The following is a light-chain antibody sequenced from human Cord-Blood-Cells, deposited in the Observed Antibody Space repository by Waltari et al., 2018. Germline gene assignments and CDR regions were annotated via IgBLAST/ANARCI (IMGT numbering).Light chain of an antibody. J-gene: IGLJ2*01. CDR2: GNS. CDR1: TPNLRAGIA. CDR3: QSYDSSLSGVV. Sequence: QSVLTPPPSVSGAPGQRVTISCTGRTPNLRAGIAVHWYQQLPGTAPKLLIYGNSNRPSGVPDRFSGSKSGTSASLAITGLQAEDEADYYCQSYDSSLSGVVFGGGTKLTVL. V-gene: IGLV1-40*01.